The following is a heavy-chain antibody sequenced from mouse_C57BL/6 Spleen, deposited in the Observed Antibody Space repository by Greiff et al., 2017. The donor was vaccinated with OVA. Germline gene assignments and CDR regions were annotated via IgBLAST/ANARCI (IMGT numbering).Heavy chain of an antibody. D-gene: IGHD2-14*01. CDR1: GYSFTDYN. CDR2: INPNYGTT. Sequence: QLVESGPELVKPGASVKISCKASGYSFTDYNMNWVKQSNGKSLEWIGVINPNYGTTSYNQKFKGKATLTVDQSSSTAYMQLNSLISEDSAVYYCARSEGHGTTGAWFAYWGQGTLVTVSA. CDR3: ARSEGHGTTGAWFAY. V-gene: IGHV1-39*01. J-gene: IGHJ3*01.